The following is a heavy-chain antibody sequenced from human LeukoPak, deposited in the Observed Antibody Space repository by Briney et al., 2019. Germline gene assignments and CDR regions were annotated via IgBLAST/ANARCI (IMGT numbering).Heavy chain of an antibody. CDR2: IKRRADGGTA. CDR3: TTGNWGPY. CDR1: GFTFFDAW. V-gene: IGHV3-15*07. D-gene: IGHD7-27*01. J-gene: IGHJ4*02. Sequence: GGSLRLSCAASGFTFFDAWMNWVRQAPGKGLEWVGRIKRRADGGTADYAAPVEGRFTISRDDSKNTLYLQMNSLKTEDTAVYYCTTGNWGPYWGQGTLVTVSS.